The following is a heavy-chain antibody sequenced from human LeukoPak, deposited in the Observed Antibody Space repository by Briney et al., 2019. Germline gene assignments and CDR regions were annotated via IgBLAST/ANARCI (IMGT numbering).Heavy chain of an antibody. D-gene: IGHD3-3*01. J-gene: IGHJ4*02. V-gene: IGHV4-39*07. CDR3: ARVTVYYDFWSGYYMTPQFDY. CDR1: GGSISSSNYY. CDR2: IYYSGST. Sequence: SETLSLTCTVSGGSISSSNYYWGWIRQPPGKGLEWIGSIYYSGSTYYNPSLKSRVTISVDTSKNQFSLKLSSVTAADTAVYYCARVTVYYDFWSGYYMTPQFDYWGQGTLVTVSS.